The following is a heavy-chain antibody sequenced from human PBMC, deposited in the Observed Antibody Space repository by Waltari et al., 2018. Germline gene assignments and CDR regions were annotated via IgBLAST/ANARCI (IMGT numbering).Heavy chain of an antibody. CDR3: ARDSIAAAGTYWYFDL. CDR2: IYYSGRT. Sequence: QVQLQESGPGLVKPSETLSLTCTVSGGSISSYYWSWIRQPPGKGLEWIGYIYYSGRTNYNPSLKSRVTISVDTSKNQFSRKLSSVTAADTAVYYCARDSIAAAGTYWYFDLWGRGTLVTVSS. D-gene: IGHD6-13*01. V-gene: IGHV4-59*01. CDR1: GGSISSYY. J-gene: IGHJ2*01.